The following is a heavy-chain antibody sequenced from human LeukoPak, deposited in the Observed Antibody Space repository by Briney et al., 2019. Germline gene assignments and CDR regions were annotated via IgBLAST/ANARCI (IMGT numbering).Heavy chain of an antibody. CDR2: ISSSGSTI. J-gene: IGHJ6*04. D-gene: IGHD3-10*02. Sequence: GGSLRLSCAASGFTFSSYEMNWVREAPGKGLEWVSYISSSGSTIYYADSVKGRFTISRDNAKNSLYLQMNSLRAEDTAVYYCAELGITMIGGVWGKGTTVTVSS. V-gene: IGHV3-48*03. CDR3: AELGITMIGGV. CDR1: GFTFSSYE.